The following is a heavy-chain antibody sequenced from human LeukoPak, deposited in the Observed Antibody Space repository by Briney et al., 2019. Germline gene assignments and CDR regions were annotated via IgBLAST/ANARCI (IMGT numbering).Heavy chain of an antibody. CDR3: AKDFRIGYSAHFDY. J-gene: IGHJ4*02. D-gene: IGHD2-21*01. CDR2: IPYDGNNK. V-gene: IGHV3-30-3*01. CDR1: GFIFRNYA. Sequence: GGSLRLSCVASGFIFRNYAIHWVRQAPGKGLEWVAVIPYDGNNKYYADSVKGRFSISRDNSKNTLYLQMDSLRGEDTAVYYCAKDFRIGYSAHFDYWGQGALVTVSS.